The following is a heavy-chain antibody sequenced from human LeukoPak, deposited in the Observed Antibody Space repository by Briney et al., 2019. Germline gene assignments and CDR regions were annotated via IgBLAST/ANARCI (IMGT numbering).Heavy chain of an antibody. V-gene: IGHV1-69*01. D-gene: IGHD6-13*01. CDR3: ARVGIAAAGTYLDY. Sequence: VKVSCKASGXTXXSYXISWVXXAPGQGLXXMGGIIPIFGTANYAQKFQGRVTITADESTSTAHMELSSLRSEDTAVYYCARVGIAAAGTYLDYWGQGTLVTVSS. CDR1: GXTXXSYX. CDR2: IIPIFGTA. J-gene: IGHJ4*02.